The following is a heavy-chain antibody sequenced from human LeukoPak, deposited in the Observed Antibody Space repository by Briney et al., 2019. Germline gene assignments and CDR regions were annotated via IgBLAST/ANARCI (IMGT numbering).Heavy chain of an antibody. Sequence: PGGSLRLSCAASGFTFSSYGMHWVRQAPGKGLEWVAVIWYDGSNKYYADSVKGRFTISRDNSKNTLYLQMNSLRAEDTAVYYCAKGRAGPQMAPVGDIAPEFDYWGQGTLVTVSS. V-gene: IGHV3-33*06. D-gene: IGHD5-24*01. CDR2: IWYDGSNK. CDR1: GFTFSSYG. J-gene: IGHJ4*02. CDR3: AKGRAGPQMAPVGDIAPEFDY.